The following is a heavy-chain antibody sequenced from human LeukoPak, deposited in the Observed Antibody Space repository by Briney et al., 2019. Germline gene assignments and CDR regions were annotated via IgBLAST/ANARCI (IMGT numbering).Heavy chain of an antibody. V-gene: IGHV2-5*01. D-gene: IGHD4-17*01. CDR2: IYWNDDK. CDR1: GFSLSTSGVG. CDR3: AHMVNTVTTSWGAFDI. Sequence: SGPTLVNPTQTLTLTCTFSGFSLSTSGVGVGWIRQPPGKALEWLALIYWNDDKRYRPSLKSRLTITKDTSENQVVLAMTKMDPLDTATYYCAHMVNTVTTSWGAFDIWGQGTMVTVSS. J-gene: IGHJ3*02.